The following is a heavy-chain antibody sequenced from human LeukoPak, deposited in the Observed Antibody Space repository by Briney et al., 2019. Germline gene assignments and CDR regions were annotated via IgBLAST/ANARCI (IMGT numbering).Heavy chain of an antibody. CDR3: ARGTTVTVFDY. V-gene: IGHV4-59*12. J-gene: IGHJ4*02. D-gene: IGHD4-17*01. Sequence: SETLSLTCTVSGGSISSYYWSWIRQPPGKGLEWIGYIYYSGSTNYNPSLKSRVTTSVDTSKNQFSLKLSSVTAADTAVYYCARGTTVTVFDYWGQGTLVTVSS. CDR2: IYYSGST. CDR1: GGSISSYY.